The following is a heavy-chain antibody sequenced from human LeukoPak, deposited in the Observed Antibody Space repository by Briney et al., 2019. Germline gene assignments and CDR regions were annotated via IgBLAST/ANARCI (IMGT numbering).Heavy chain of an antibody. CDR3: ARLPTRFLEWLSWYYFDY. Sequence: GESLKISCKGSGYSFTSYWIGWVRQMPGKGLEWRGIIYLGDSDTRYNPSFQGQVTISADKSISTAYLQWSSLKASDTAMYYCARLPTRFLEWLSWYYFDYWGQGTLVTVSS. CDR2: IYLGDSDT. V-gene: IGHV5-51*01. D-gene: IGHD3-3*01. CDR1: GYSFTSYW. J-gene: IGHJ4*02.